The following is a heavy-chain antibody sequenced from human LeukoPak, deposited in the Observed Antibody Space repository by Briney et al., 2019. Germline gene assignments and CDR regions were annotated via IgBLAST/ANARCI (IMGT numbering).Heavy chain of an antibody. CDR2: MNPNRGNT. Sequence: ASVKVSCKASGYPFSSYDLNWVRQATGQGLEWMGWMNPNRGNTGYAQKFQGRVTMTRNTSISTAYMELSSLRSEDTAVYYCARVIAAAGNLGWNYYYGMDVWGQGTTVTVSS. CDR3: ARVIAAAGNLGWNYYYGMDV. V-gene: IGHV1-8*01. J-gene: IGHJ6*02. CDR1: GYPFSSYD. D-gene: IGHD6-25*01.